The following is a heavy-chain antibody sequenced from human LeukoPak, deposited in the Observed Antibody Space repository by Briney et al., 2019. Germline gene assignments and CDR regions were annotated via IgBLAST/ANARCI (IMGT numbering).Heavy chain of an antibody. CDR2: IIPIFGTA. V-gene: IGHV1-69*05. J-gene: IGHJ3*02. Sequence: SVKVSCKASGGTFSSYAISWVRQAPGQGLEWMGRIIPIFGTANYAQKFQGRVTITTDESTSTAYMELSSLRSEDKAVYYCARGEIQLWLNHGAFDIWCQGTIVTVSS. D-gene: IGHD5-18*01. CDR3: ARGEIQLWLNHGAFDI. CDR1: GGTFSSYA.